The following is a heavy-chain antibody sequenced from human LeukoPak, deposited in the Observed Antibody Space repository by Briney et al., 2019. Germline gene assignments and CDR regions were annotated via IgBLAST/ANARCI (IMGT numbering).Heavy chain of an antibody. J-gene: IGHJ4*02. V-gene: IGHV3-33*01. CDR2: IWYDGSNK. D-gene: IGHD3-10*01. Sequence: GGSLRLSCAASGFTFSSYGMHWARQAPGKGLEWVAVIWYDGSNKYYADSVKGRFTISRDNSKNTLYLQMNSLRAEDTAVYYCARDQYYGSGIVPSDYWGQGTLVTVSS. CDR3: ARDQYYGSGIVPSDY. CDR1: GFTFSSYG.